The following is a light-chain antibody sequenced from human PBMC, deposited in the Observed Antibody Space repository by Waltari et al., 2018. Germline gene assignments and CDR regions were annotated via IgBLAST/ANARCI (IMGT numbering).Light chain of an antibody. CDR2: GAS. V-gene: IGKV3-15*01. Sequence: DIVMTLSPVTLSVSRGERATLSCRARQCVSSTIAWYQQKPGQAPRLLIHGASKRATGLPARFSGSGSGTDFALTISNLQSEDSAVYYCQYYYSWPPLYTFGQGTKLEIK. CDR1: QCVSST. CDR3: QYYYSWPPLYT. J-gene: IGKJ2*01.